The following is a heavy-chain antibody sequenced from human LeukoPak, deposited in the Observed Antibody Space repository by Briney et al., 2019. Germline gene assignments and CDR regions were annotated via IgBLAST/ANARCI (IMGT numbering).Heavy chain of an antibody. J-gene: IGHJ6*02. V-gene: IGHV3-66*03. CDR1: GFTVSSNY. Sequence: PGGSLRLSCAASGFTVSSNYMSWVRQAPGKGLEWVSVIYSCGSTYYADSVKGRFTISRDNSKNTLYLQMNSLRAEDTAVYYCARDFNDFWGGYFIINPPVCCLNRPPPPAGYYYYGMDVWGQGTTVTVSS. D-gene: IGHD3-3*01. CDR2: IYSCGST. CDR3: ARDFNDFWGGYFIINPPVCCLNRPPPPAGYYYYGMDV.